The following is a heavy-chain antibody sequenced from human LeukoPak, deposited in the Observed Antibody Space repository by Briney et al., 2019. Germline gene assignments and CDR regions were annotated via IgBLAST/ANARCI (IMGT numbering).Heavy chain of an antibody. V-gene: IGHV3-23*01. D-gene: IGHD3-10*01. Sequence: PGGSLRLSCGASGFTFSIFGMSWVRQAPGKGLEWVSGITNSGDGTYYADSVKGRFTISRDNSKNTLYLQMNSLRAEDTAVYYCAKGRRGFGPPNWFDPWGQGTLVTVSS. J-gene: IGHJ5*02. CDR2: ITNSGDGT. CDR1: GFTFSIFG. CDR3: AKGRRGFGPPNWFDP.